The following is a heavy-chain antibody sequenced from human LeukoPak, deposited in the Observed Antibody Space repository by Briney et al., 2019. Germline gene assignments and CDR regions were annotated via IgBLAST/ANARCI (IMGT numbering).Heavy chain of an antibody. CDR2: IYYSGST. D-gene: IGHD3-16*01. CDR3: ARGGFILFDP. Sequence: PSETLSLTCTVSGSSISSGGYCWSWIRQHPGKGLEWIGYIYYSGSTYYNPSLKSRVTISVDTSKNQFSLKLSSVTAADTAVYYCARGGFILFDPWGQGTLVTVSS. V-gene: IGHV4-31*03. J-gene: IGHJ5*02. CDR1: GSSISSGGYC.